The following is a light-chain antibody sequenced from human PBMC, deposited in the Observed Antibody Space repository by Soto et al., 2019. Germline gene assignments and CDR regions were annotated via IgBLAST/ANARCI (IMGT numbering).Light chain of an antibody. CDR1: QSVLYSSNNKNY. CDR3: QQYYSTPLT. CDR2: WAS. Sequence: IVMTQSPDSLAVSLGYSATINCKSSQSVLYSSNNKNYLAWYQQKPGQPPKLLIYWASTRESGVPDRFSGSGSGTDFTLTISSLQAEDVAVYYCQQYYSTPLTFGGGTKVDI. V-gene: IGKV4-1*01. J-gene: IGKJ4*01.